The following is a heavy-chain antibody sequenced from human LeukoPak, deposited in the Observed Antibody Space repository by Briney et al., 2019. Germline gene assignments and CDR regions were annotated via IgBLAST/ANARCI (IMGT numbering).Heavy chain of an antibody. V-gene: IGHV1-69*13. D-gene: IGHD3-16*01. J-gene: IGHJ3*02. Sequence: SVKVSCKVSGGTFSSYAISWVRKAPGQGLEWMGGIIPIFGTTNYAQKFQGRVTITADESTSTAYMGLSSLRSEDTAVYYCARANEGGRPPNAFDIWGQGTMVTVSS. CDR2: IIPIFGTT. CDR1: GGTFSSYA. CDR3: ARANEGGRPPNAFDI.